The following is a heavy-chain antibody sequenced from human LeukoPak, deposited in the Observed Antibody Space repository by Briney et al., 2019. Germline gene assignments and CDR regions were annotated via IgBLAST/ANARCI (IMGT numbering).Heavy chain of an antibody. J-gene: IGHJ6*03. V-gene: IGHV3-53*01. Sequence: PGGSLRLSCAASGFTVSSNYMSWVRQAPGQGLEWGSVIFSGGSTYYADSVKGRFTISRDDSKNTLYLQMNSLRAEDTAVYYCARGLAPLDTAMTSLYYYYYMDVWGKGTTVTISS. CDR1: GFTVSSNY. CDR3: ARGLAPLDTAMTSLYYYYYMDV. CDR2: IFSGGST. D-gene: IGHD5-18*01.